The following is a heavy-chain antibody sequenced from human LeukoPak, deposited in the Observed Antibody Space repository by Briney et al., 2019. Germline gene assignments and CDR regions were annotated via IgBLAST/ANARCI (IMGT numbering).Heavy chain of an antibody. V-gene: IGHV4-34*01. Sequence: SETLSLTCAVYGGSFSGYYWSWIRQPPGKGLEWIGEINHSGSTNHNPSLKSRVTISVDTSKNQFSLKLSSVTAADTAVYYCARRNLDYYFDYWGQGTLVTVSS. CDR2: INHSGST. J-gene: IGHJ4*02. CDR3: ARRNLDYYFDY. D-gene: IGHD1-14*01. CDR1: GGSFSGYY.